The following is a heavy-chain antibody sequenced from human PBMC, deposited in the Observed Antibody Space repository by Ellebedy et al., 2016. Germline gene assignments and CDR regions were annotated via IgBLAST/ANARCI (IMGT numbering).Heavy chain of an antibody. D-gene: IGHD6-19*01. J-gene: IGHJ4*02. V-gene: IGHV3-66*01. CDR1: GFTVSSNY. CDR3: ARDPQWLGFDY. CDR2: LYSGGSI. Sequence: GGSLRLSCAASGFTVSSNYMSWVRQAPGKGLEWISVLYSGGSILYADSVKGRFTISRDNSKNTLYLQMNSLRAEDTAVYYCARDPQWLGFDYWGQGTLVTVSS.